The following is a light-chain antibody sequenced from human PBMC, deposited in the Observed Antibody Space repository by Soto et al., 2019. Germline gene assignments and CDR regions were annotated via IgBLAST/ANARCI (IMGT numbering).Light chain of an antibody. V-gene: IGKV3-20*01. CDR3: QQYGSSPPIT. Sequence: EIVLTQSPGTLSLSPGERATLSCRAGQSVTSNSLAWYHQKFGQPPRLLIYGASVRATGIPARFSGRGSGTEFTLTISRLEPEDFAVYYCQQYGSSPPITFGQGTRLEIK. CDR1: QSVTSNS. CDR2: GAS. J-gene: IGKJ5*01.